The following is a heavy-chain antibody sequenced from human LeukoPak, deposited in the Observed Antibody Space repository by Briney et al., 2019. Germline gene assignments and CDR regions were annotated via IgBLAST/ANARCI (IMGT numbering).Heavy chain of an antibody. J-gene: IGHJ5*02. Sequence: GASVKVSCKASGYTFTGYHMHWVRQAPGQGLEWMGWINPNSGGTNYAQKFQGRVTMTRDTSISTAYMELSRLRSDDTAVYYCARDVCSGGSCYFWGNWFDPWGQGTLITVSS. CDR3: ARDVCSGGSCYFWGNWFDP. CDR2: INPNSGGT. CDR1: GYTFTGYH. V-gene: IGHV1-2*02. D-gene: IGHD2-15*01.